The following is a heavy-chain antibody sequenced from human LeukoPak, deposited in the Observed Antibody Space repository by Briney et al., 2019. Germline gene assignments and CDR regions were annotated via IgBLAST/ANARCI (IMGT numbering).Heavy chain of an antibody. Sequence: PGGSLRPSCAASTFIFSSHSMNWVRQAPGKGLEWVSSISSSSTYRKYADSVKGRFTISRDNAKNSLYLQMNSLRAEDTAVYYCARGPVDTVTVVGFDCWGRGTLVTVSS. CDR2: ISSSSTYR. CDR1: TFIFSSHS. CDR3: ARGPVDTVTVVGFDC. V-gene: IGHV3-21*01. J-gene: IGHJ4*02. D-gene: IGHD5-18*01.